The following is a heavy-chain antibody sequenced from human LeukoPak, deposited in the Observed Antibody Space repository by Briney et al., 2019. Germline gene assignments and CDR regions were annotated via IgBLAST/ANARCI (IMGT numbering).Heavy chain of an antibody. CDR1: GYSISTSNW. CDR3: AKMGSGDYVGFDF. Sequence: SETLSLTCTVSGYSISTSNWWGWIRQPPGEGLEWIGYIHYTGGIYYNPSLKSRVTMSLDASKNQFSVKLSSVTAVDTAVYYCAKMGSGDYVGFDFWGQGTLVTVSS. V-gene: IGHV4-28*05. J-gene: IGHJ4*02. CDR2: IHYTGGI. D-gene: IGHD4-17*01.